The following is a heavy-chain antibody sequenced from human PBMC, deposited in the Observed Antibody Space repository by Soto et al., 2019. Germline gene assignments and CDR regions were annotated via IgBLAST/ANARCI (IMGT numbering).Heavy chain of an antibody. J-gene: IGHJ5*02. CDR3: AXATQDIVVVVAAIALDP. D-gene: IGHD2-15*01. V-gene: IGHV3-30*18. CDR2: ISYDGSNK. CDR1: GFTFSSYG. Sequence: GGSLRLSCTASGFTFSSYGMHWVRQAPGKGLERVAVISYDGSNKYYADSVKGRFTISRDNSKNTLYLQMNSLRAEDTAVYYCAXATQDIVVVVAAIALDPWGPGTLVTVSS.